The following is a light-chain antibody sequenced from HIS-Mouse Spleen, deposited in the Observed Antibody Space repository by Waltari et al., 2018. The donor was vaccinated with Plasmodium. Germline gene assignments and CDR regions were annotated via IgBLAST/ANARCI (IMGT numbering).Light chain of an antibody. Sequence: QSALTQPRSVSGSPGQSVTISCTGTSSDVGGYNYVSWYQQHPGQAPKLMIYDVSKRPSGDPDRVSGSKSGNTASLTISGLQAEDEADYYCCSYAGSYTVFGGGTKLTVL. CDR2: DVS. J-gene: IGLJ3*02. CDR3: CSYAGSYTV. V-gene: IGLV2-11*01. CDR1: SSDVGGYNY.